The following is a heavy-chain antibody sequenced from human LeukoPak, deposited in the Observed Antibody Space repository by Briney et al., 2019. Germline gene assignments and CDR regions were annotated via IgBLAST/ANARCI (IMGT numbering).Heavy chain of an antibody. CDR1: GFTFSSYA. J-gene: IGHJ5*02. CDR2: ISGSGGST. D-gene: IGHD1-26*01. V-gene: IGHV3-23*01. CDR3: AKDVEKWLSGSYIPNWLDP. Sequence: GGSLRLSCAASGFTFSSYAMSWVRQAPGKGLEWVSAISGSGGSTYYADSVKGRFTISRDNSKNTLYLQMNSLRAEDTAVYYCAKDVEKWLSGSYIPNWLDPWGQGTLVTVSS.